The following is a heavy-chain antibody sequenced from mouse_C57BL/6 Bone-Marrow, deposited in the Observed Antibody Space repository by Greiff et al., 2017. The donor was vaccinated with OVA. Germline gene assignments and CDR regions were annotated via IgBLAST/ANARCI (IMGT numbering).Heavy chain of an antibody. J-gene: IGHJ4*01. CDR1: GYTFTSYW. D-gene: IGHD2-1*01. Sequence: QVQLQQPGAELVMPGASVKLSCKASGYTFTSYWMHWVKQRPGQGLEWIGEIDPSDSYTNYNQKFKGKSTLTVDKSSSTAYMQLSSLTSEDSAVYYCAREEDYGNMDYWGQGTSVTVSS. CDR3: AREEDYGNMDY. CDR2: IDPSDSYT. V-gene: IGHV1-69*01.